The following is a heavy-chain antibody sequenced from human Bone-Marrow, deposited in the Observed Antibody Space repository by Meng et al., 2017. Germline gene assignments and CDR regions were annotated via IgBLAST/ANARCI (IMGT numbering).Heavy chain of an antibody. CDR3: ARGQQWLVPRRYFDY. D-gene: IGHD6-19*01. CDR1: GFTFSSYG. CDR2: IWYDGSNK. J-gene: IGHJ4*02. V-gene: IGHV3-33*01. Sequence: GESLKIPCAASGFTFSSYGMHWVRQAPGKGLEWVAVIWYDGSNKYYADSVKGRFTISRDNSKNTLYLQMNSLRAEDTAVYYCARGQQWLVPRRYFDYWGQGTLVTVSS.